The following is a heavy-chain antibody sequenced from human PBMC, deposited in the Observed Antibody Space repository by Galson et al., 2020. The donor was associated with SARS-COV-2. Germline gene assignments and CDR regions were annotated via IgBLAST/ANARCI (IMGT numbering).Heavy chain of an antibody. CDR2: FYYSGST. J-gene: IGHJ4*02. CDR3: ARDGGYVSHVDY. V-gene: IGHV4-39*07. Sequence: TLSLTCTVSGGSVSRSSYYWGWVRQPPGRGLEWIATFYYSGSTFYNPSLKSRVTISVDTSQNQFSLRLSSVTAADTAGYYCARDGGYVSHVDYWGQGTLVTVSS. CDR1: GGSVSRSSYY. D-gene: IGHD5-12*01.